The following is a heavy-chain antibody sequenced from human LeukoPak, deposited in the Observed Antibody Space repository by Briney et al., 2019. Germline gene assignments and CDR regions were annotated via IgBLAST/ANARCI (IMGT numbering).Heavy chain of an antibody. CDR3: ARYTYYYDSSGYYYAWYYFDY. D-gene: IGHD3-22*01. Sequence: SETLSLTCSVSGYSISSGYYWGWIRQPPGKGLEWIGSIYHSGSTYYNPSLKSRVTISVDTSKNQFSLKLSSVTAADTAVYYCARYTYYYDSSGYYYAWYYFDYWGQGTLVTVSS. CDR2: IYHSGST. V-gene: IGHV4-38-2*02. J-gene: IGHJ4*02. CDR1: GYSISSGYY.